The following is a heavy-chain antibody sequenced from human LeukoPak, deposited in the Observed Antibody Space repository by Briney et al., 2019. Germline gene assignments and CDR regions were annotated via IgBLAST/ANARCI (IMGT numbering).Heavy chain of an antibody. CDR1: GGTFSSYA. CDR2: IIPIFGTA. D-gene: IGHD6-6*01. V-gene: IGHV1-69*13. Sequence: ASVKVSCKASGGTFSSYAISWVRQAPGQGLEWMGGIIPIFGTANYAQKFQGRVTITADESTSTAYMELSSLRSEDTAVYYCARGDSSSPLYYFDYWGQGALVTVSS. CDR3: ARGDSSSPLYYFDY. J-gene: IGHJ4*02.